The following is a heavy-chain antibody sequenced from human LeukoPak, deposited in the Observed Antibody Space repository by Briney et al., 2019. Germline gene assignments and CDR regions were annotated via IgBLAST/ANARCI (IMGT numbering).Heavy chain of an antibody. CDR3: ARARGGYSFDY. CDR1: GFTFSSYS. CDR2: ISSSSSNI. J-gene: IGHJ4*02. V-gene: IGHV3-21*01. Sequence: GRSLRLSCAASGFTFSSYSMNWVRQAPGKGLEWVSFISSSSSNIYYADSVKGRFTISRDNAKNSLYLQMNSLRAEDTAVYYCARARGGYSFDYWGQGTLVTVSS. D-gene: IGHD3-16*01.